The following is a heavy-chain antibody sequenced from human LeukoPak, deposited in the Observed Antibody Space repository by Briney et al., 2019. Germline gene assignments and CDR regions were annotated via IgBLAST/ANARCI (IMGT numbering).Heavy chain of an antibody. V-gene: IGHV3-23*01. CDR1: GFTFSTYA. J-gene: IGHJ4*02. D-gene: IGHD2-15*01. Sequence: PGGSLRLSCAASGFTFSTYAMTWIRQAPGKGLEWVSGISGSGGSTYYADSVKGRLTISRDNSKNTLYLQMNSLRAEDTAVYYCASRYSREDYWGQGTLVTVSS. CDR2: ISGSGGST. CDR3: ASRYSREDY.